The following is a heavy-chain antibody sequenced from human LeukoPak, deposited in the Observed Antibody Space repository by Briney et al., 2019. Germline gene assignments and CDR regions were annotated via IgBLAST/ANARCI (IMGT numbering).Heavy chain of an antibody. D-gene: IGHD2-15*01. CDR2: INHSGST. J-gene: IGHJ3*02. V-gene: IGHV4-34*01. CDR1: GGSFSGYY. CDR3: ARPRGSALDAFDI. Sequence: SETLSLTCAVYGGSFSGYYWSWIRQPPGKGLEWIGEINHSGSTNYNPSLKSRVTISVDTSKNQFPLKLSSVTAADTAVYYCARPRGSALDAFDIWGQGTMVTVSS.